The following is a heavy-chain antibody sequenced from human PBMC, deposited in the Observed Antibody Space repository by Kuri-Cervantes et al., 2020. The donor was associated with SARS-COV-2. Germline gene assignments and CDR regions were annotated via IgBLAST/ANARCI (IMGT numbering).Heavy chain of an antibody. D-gene: IGHD1-26*01. J-gene: IGHJ4*02. Sequence: ESLKISCAASGFTFSSYAMSWVRQAPGKGLEWIGSIYHSGSTYYNPSLKSRVTISVDTSKNQFSLKLSSVTAADTAVYYCARLIMRELVWDYWGQGTLVTVSS. CDR1: GFTFSSYA. V-gene: IGHV4-38-2*01. CDR2: IYHSGST. CDR3: ARLIMRELVWDY.